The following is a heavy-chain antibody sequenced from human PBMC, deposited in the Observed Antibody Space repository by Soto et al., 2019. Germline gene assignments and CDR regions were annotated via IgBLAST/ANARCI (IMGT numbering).Heavy chain of an antibody. CDR3: ARAMIVVVINPDY. Sequence: GGSLRLSCAASEFTFSSYAMHWVRQAPGKGLEWVAVISYDGSNKYYADSVKGRFTISRDNSKNTLYLQMNSLRAEDTAVYYCARAMIVVVINPDYWGQGTLVTVSS. CDR2: ISYDGSNK. J-gene: IGHJ4*02. V-gene: IGHV3-30*04. D-gene: IGHD3-22*01. CDR1: EFTFSSYA.